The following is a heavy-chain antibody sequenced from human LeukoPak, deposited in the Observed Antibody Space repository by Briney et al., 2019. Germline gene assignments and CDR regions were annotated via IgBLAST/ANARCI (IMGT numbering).Heavy chain of an antibody. D-gene: IGHD3-16*01. Sequence: GGSLRLSCATSGSTFSDSWMNWVRQAPGRGLEWVASIKEDESDVYYVDSVKGRFTISRDNAKNSLYLQMSSLRVEDTAVYYCGRGLDTAYRQVKSWGQGTLVTVSS. CDR2: IKEDESDV. CDR3: GRGLDTAYRQVKS. V-gene: IGHV3-7*01. J-gene: IGHJ5*02. CDR1: GSTFSDSW.